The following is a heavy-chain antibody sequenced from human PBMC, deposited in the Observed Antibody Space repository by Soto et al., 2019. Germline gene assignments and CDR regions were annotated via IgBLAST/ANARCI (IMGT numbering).Heavy chain of an antibody. Sequence: QVHLVQSGAEVKKPGASVKVSCTASGYTFTNFGISWVRQAPGQGLEWMGWISAYNGNTNYAQKFQGRVTMTTDTSTSTAYMELRSLISDYTALYYCPRSGTPIDYWGQGTLVTVSS. CDR2: ISAYNGNT. D-gene: IGHD3-10*01. V-gene: IGHV1-18*01. CDR3: PRSGTPIDY. CDR1: GYTFTNFG. J-gene: IGHJ4*02.